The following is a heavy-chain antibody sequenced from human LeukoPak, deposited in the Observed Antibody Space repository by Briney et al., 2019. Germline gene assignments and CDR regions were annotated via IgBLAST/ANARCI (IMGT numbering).Heavy chain of an antibody. Sequence: SETLSLTCTVSGGSISSGGYYWSWIRQHPGKGLEWIGYIYYSGSTYYNPSLKSRVTISVDTSKNQFSLKPSSVTAADTAVYYCARDSVAATKYYYYGMDVWGQGTTVTVSS. V-gene: IGHV4-31*03. J-gene: IGHJ6*02. CDR1: GGSISSGGYY. CDR3: ARDSVAATKYYYYGMDV. D-gene: IGHD2-15*01. CDR2: IYYSGST.